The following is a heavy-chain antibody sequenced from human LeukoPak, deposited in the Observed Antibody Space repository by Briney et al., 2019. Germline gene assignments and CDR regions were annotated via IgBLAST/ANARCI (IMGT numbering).Heavy chain of an antibody. J-gene: IGHJ4*02. CDR1: DGSFSSYY. CDR3: ARDHSGGVIVY. V-gene: IGHV4-34*01. Sequence: SETLSLTCAVYDGSFSSYYWTWIRQPPGKGLEWIGEINHSGSTNYNPSLKSRVTISVDTSKIQFSLKLSSVTAADTAVYYCARDHSGGVIVYWGQGTLVTVSS. CDR2: INHSGST. D-gene: IGHD3-16*02.